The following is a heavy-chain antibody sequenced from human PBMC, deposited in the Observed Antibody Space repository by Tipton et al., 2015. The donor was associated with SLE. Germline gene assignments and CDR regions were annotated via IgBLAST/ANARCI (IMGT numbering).Heavy chain of an antibody. Sequence: TLSLTCSVSGGSISSFYWSWIRQTPGKRLEWIGYISYTETTKYNPSLESRVIISVDTSKNQFSLRLSSVTAADTAMYYCARHVGVAYYYAMDVWGQGTTVVISS. J-gene: IGHJ6*02. D-gene: IGHD2-15*01. V-gene: IGHV4-59*08. CDR1: GGSISSFY. CDR2: ISYTETT. CDR3: ARHVGVAYYYAMDV.